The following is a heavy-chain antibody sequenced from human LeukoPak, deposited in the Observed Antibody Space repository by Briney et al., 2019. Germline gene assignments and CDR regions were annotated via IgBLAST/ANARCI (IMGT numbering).Heavy chain of an antibody. D-gene: IGHD3-3*01. CDR1: GYTFISYG. CDR3: ARIVSESGYSIY. Sequence: ASVKASCKASGYTFISYGSSWVRQAPGQGLEWMGWISGYNGNTNYAQKFQGRVTMTTDTSTSTAYMELRSLRSDDTAVYYCARIVSESGYSIYWGQASLVTVSS. V-gene: IGHV1-18*01. J-gene: IGHJ4*01. CDR2: ISGYNGNT.